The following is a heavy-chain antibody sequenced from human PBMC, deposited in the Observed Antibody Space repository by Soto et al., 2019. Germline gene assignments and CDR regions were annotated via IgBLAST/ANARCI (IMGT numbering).Heavy chain of an antibody. D-gene: IGHD5-18*01. J-gene: IGHJ3*02. CDR2: IYYSGST. V-gene: IGHV4-59*12. CDR1: GGPISSYY. Sequence: SETLSLTCTVSGGPISSYYWSWIRQPPGKGLEWIGYIYYSGSTNYNPSLKSRVTISVDTSKNQFSLKLSSVTAADTAVYYCARDSYGDLTAFDIWGQGTMVTVSS. CDR3: ARDSYGDLTAFDI.